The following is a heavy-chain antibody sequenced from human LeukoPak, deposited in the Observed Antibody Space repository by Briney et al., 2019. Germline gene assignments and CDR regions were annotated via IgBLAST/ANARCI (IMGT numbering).Heavy chain of an antibody. V-gene: IGHV4-39*01. CDR1: GFTFSSYSMN. CDR2: IYYSGST. CDR3: ARTTLTDFDY. Sequence: GSLRLSCAASGFTFSSYSMNWVRQPPGKGLGWIGSIYYSGSTYYNPSLKSRVTISVDTSKNQFSLKLSSVTAADTAVYYCARTTLTDFDYWGQGTLVTVSS. J-gene: IGHJ4*02. D-gene: IGHD1-1*01.